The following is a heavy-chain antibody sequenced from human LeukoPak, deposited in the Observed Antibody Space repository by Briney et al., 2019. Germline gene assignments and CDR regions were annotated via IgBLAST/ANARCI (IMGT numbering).Heavy chain of an antibody. CDR1: GGTFCSYT. Sequence: SVKVSCKASGGTFCSYTISWVRQAPGQGLEWMGRIIPILGIANYAQKFQGRVTITADKSTSTAYMELSSLRSEDTAVYYCARGYCSGGSCYYFDYWGQGTLVTVSS. D-gene: IGHD2-15*01. CDR3: ARGYCSGGSCYYFDY. J-gene: IGHJ4*02. CDR2: IIPILGIA. V-gene: IGHV1-69*02.